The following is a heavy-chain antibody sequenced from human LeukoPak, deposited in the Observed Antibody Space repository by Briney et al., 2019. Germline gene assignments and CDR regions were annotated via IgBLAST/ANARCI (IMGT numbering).Heavy chain of an antibody. V-gene: IGHV3-30*02. D-gene: IGHD3-10*01. Sequence: PGMSLRLSCAASGFTFSSYAMHWVRQAPGKGLEWVAFIRYDGSNKYYADSVKGRFTISRDNSKNTLYLQMNSLRAEDTAVYYCAKDLRFGEFLFDYWGQGTLVTVSS. CDR2: IRYDGSNK. CDR1: GFTFSSYA. J-gene: IGHJ4*02. CDR3: AKDLRFGEFLFDY.